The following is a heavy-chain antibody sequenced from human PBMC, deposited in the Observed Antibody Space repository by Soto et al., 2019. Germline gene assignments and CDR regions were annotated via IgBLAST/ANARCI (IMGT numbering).Heavy chain of an antibody. CDR1: GFTFSAYE. D-gene: IGHD3-10*02. V-gene: IGHV3-48*03. CDR3: VREGHYSVYY. Sequence: HPXESLRLSCAASGFTFSAYEMHWVRQAPGQGLGWVSYISKSGGTTYYADSVKGRFTISRDDAKNSVYLQMSSLRPEDMAVYKCVREGHYSVYYWGQGALVTVPS. CDR2: ISKSGGTT. J-gene: IGHJ4*02.